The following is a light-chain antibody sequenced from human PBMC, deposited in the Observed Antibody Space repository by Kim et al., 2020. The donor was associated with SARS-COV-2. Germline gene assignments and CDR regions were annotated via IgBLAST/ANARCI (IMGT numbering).Light chain of an antibody. CDR3: KSRDSSGNLLV. J-gene: IGLJ2*01. V-gene: IGLV3-19*01. CDR2: PKN. CDR1: SLRNYY. Sequence: ALGQTVRITCHGDSLRNYYASWYQQKPGQAPVLVIYPKNTRPSGIPDRFSGSSSGNTASLTITGAQAEDEADYFCKSRDSSGNLLVFGGGTQLTVL.